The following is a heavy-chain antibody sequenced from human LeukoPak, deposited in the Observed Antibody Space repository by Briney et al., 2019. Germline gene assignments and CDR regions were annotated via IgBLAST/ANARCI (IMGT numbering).Heavy chain of an antibody. V-gene: IGHV4-34*01. D-gene: IGHD2-2*02. CDR3: ARHRGYCSSTSCYTRGYFDY. CDR2: INHSGST. Sequence: PGGSLRLSYAASGFTFSGSAMHWVRQASGKGLEWIGEINHSGSTNYNPSLKSRVTISVDTSKNQFSLKLSSVTAADTAVYYCARHRGYCSSTSCYTRGYFDYWGQGTLVTVSS. CDR1: GFTFSGSA. J-gene: IGHJ4*02.